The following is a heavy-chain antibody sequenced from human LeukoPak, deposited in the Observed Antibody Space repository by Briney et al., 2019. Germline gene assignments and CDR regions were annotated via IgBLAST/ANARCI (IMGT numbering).Heavy chain of an antibody. CDR1: GGPISSYY. CDR2: IYYSGST. J-gene: IGHJ4*02. V-gene: IGHV4-59*01. CDR3: ARALGGYSYYFDY. D-gene: IGHD3-22*01. Sequence: SETLSLTCTVSGGPISSYYWSWIRQPPGKGLEWIGYIYYSGSTNYNPSLKSRVTISVDTSKNQFSLKLSSVTAADTAVYYCARALGGYSYYFDYWGQGTLVTVSS.